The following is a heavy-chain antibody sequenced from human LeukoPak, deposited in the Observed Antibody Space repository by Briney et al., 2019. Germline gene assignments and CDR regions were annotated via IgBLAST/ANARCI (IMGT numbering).Heavy chain of an antibody. J-gene: IGHJ4*02. V-gene: IGHV3-48*03. CDR1: GSSFSSFE. Sequence: GGSLRLSCAASGSSFSSFEMNWVRQAPGKGLEWVSYISSSGTSIYYADSVKGRFTISRDNAKDSLFLQMNSLRAEDTAIYYCAGAYWGQGTLVTVSS. CDR2: ISSSGTSI. CDR3: AGAY.